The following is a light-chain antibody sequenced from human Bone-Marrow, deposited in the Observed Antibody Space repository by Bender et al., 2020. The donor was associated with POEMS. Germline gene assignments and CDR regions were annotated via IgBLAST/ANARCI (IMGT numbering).Light chain of an antibody. CDR1: DIGSKS. V-gene: IGLV3-21*01. J-gene: IGLJ3*02. CDR3: QTWDSSTTPWV. CDR2: YDN. Sequence: SYVLTQPSSLSVAPGKTASITCGGSDIGSKSVHWYQQKPGQAPVVVINYDNDRPSGIPERISGSNSGNTATLTITGTQAMDEADYYCQTWDSSTTPWVFGGGTKLTVL.